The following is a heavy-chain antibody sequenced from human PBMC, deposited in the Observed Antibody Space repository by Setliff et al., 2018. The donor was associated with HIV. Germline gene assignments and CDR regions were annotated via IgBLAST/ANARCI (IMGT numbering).Heavy chain of an antibody. CDR1: GFPVSYYI. V-gene: IGHV3-48*04. CDR2: ISRSNSPI. Sequence: GGSLRLSCAASGFPVSYYIMNWVRQAPGKGLEWVSFISRSNSPIHYADSVRGQFTISRDNAKKSLYLQMNSLRAEDTAVYYCARDRYSGSSTDYWGQGTLVTVSS. J-gene: IGHJ4*02. CDR3: ARDRYSGSSTDY. D-gene: IGHD1-26*01.